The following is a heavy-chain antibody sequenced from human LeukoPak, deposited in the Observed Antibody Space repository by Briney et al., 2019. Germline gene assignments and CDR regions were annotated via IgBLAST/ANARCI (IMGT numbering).Heavy chain of an antibody. CDR2: INHNGGRT. CDR1: GFTFNNYA. CDR3: AKADRVASAATLDY. D-gene: IGHD2-15*01. Sequence: GGSLRLSCAASGFTFNNYAMTWVRQAPGKGLDWVSTINHNGGRTYYADSLEGRFAISRDNSKNTLFLQMNSLRAEDTAVYYCAKADRVASAATLDYWGQGTLVTVSS. V-gene: IGHV3-23*01. J-gene: IGHJ4*02.